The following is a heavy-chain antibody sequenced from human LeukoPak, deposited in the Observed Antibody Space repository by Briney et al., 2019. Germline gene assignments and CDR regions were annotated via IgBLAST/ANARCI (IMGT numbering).Heavy chain of an antibody. CDR3: ARDRGYDILTGYYYYMNV. D-gene: IGHD3-9*01. V-gene: IGHV4-59*01. CDR1: GGSISSYY. CDR2: IYYSGST. J-gene: IGHJ6*03. Sequence: SETLSLTCTVSGGSISSYYWSWIRQPPGKGLEWIGYIYYSGSTNYNPSLKSRVTISVDTSKNQFSLKLSSVTAADTAVYYCARDRGYDILTGYYYYMNVWGKRTTVTVSS.